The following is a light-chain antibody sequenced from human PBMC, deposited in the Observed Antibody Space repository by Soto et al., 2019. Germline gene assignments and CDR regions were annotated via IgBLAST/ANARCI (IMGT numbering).Light chain of an antibody. CDR2: GAS. CDR1: QSVGSN. J-gene: IGKJ5*01. Sequence: EIVMTQSPATLSVSPGERATLSCRASQSVGSNLAWYQQKPGHAPRLLIYGASTRATGIPARFSGGGSGTEFTLTISSLQSEDFAVYYCQHYDNWSTFGQGTRLEIK. V-gene: IGKV3-15*01. CDR3: QHYDNWST.